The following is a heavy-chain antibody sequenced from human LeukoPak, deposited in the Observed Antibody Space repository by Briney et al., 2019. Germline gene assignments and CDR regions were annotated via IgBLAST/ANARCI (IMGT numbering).Heavy chain of an antibody. Sequence: WVGEVPVQGLEWMGWISAYNGNTNYAQKLQGRVTMTTDTSTSTAYMELRSLRFDDTAVYYCARDGFLMGYRFYGSGRGSWFDPWGQGTLVTVSS. CDR2: ISAYNGNT. V-gene: IGHV1-18*01. J-gene: IGHJ5*02. CDR3: ARDGFLMGYRFYGSGRGSWFDP. D-gene: IGHD3-10*01.